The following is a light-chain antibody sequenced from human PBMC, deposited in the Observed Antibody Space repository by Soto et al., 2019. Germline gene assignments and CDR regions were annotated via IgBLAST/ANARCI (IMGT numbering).Light chain of an antibody. CDR2: EVS. CDR1: SSDIGDYDY. Sequence: QSALTQPASVSGSPGQSITISCTGTSSDIGDYDYVSWYQQHPGKAPKLLISEVSNRPSGVSNRFSGSKSGNTASLTISGLQAEDEADYYCNSYASANARVFGTGTKLTVL. V-gene: IGLV2-14*01. CDR3: NSYASANARV. J-gene: IGLJ1*01.